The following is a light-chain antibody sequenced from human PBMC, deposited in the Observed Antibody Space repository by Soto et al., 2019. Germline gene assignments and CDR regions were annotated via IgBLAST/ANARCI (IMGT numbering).Light chain of an antibody. CDR1: SSDVGGYNY. Sequence: QSALTQLPSASGSPGQSVTISCTGTSSDVGGYNYVSWYQQHPGKAPKLMIYEVSKRPSGVPDRFSGSKSGNTASLTVSGLQAEDEADYYCSSYAGSLYVFGTGTKLTVL. CDR2: EVS. V-gene: IGLV2-8*01. J-gene: IGLJ1*01. CDR3: SSYAGSLYV.